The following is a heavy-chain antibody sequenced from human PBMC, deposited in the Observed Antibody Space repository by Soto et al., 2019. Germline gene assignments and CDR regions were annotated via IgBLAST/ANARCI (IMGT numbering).Heavy chain of an antibody. J-gene: IGHJ5*02. CDR1: VGSFIGYY. V-gene: IGHV4-34*01. Sequence: SETLSPTSGVQVGSFIGYYRSWIRQHTEKGLKCNEETNHNGRTNYKPALKSRLTISVDTSKTQSSLNLNSVTAADTAVYYGGRVGSADNWLDPWGQGTLVTVSS. CDR3: GRVGSADNWLDP. D-gene: IGHD3-10*01. CDR2: TNHNGRT.